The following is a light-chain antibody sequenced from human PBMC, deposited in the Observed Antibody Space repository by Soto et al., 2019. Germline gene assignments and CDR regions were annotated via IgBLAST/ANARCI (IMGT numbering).Light chain of an antibody. V-gene: IGLV1-47*01. CDR2: RNN. CDR3: GGWDDSLSGPV. CDR1: SSNIESNY. J-gene: IGLJ2*01. Sequence: QSVLTQPPSASGTPGQRVNISCSGSSSNIESNYVYWYRQFPGTAPKLLIQRNNQRPSGVPARFSGSKSGTSASLAISGLRSEDEADYYCGGWDDSLSGPVFGGGTKVTVL.